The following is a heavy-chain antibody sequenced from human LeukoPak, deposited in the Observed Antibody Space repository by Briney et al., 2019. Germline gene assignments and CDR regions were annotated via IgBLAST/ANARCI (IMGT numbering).Heavy chain of an antibody. J-gene: IGHJ4*02. D-gene: IGHD2-2*01. CDR2: IKEDGSEK. V-gene: IGHV3-7*01. CDR1: GITFRNYW. Sequence: PGGSLRLSCAVSGITFRNYWMTWVRQAPGKGLEWVANIKEDGSEKYYVDSVKGRFTISRDNAKNSLYLQMKSLRAEDTAVYYCARDLWLGYCSSSSCHGGCDYWGQGTLVTVSS. CDR3: ARDLWLGYCSSSSCHGGCDY.